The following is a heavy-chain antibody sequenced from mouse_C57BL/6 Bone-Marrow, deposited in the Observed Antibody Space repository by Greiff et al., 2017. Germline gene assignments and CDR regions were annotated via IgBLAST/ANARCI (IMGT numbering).Heavy chain of an antibody. J-gene: IGHJ2*01. V-gene: IGHV1-64*01. CDR2: IHPNSGST. D-gene: IGHD1-1*01. CDR1: GYTFTSYW. Sequence: QVQLQQPGAELVKPGASVKLSCKASGYTFTSYWMHWVKQRPGQGLEWIGMIHPNSGSTNYNEKFKSKATLTVDKSSSTAYMQLSSLTSEDSAVYYCAREGITTVLHFDYWGQGTTLTVSS. CDR3: AREGITTVLHFDY.